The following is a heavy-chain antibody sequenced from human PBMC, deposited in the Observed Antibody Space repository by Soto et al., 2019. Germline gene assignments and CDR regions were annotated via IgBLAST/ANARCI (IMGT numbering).Heavy chain of an antibody. D-gene: IGHD3-3*01. CDR1: GGSISSYY. V-gene: IGHV4-59*01. CDR3: ARYTYYDFWSGYYSSAFDY. J-gene: IGHJ4*01. CDR2: IYYSGST. Sequence: SETLSLTCTVSGGSISSYYWSWIRQPPGKGLEWIGYIYYSGSTNYNPSLKSRVTISVDTSKNQFSLKLSSVTAADTAVYYCARYTYYDFWSGYYSSAFDYWGQGTLVTVS.